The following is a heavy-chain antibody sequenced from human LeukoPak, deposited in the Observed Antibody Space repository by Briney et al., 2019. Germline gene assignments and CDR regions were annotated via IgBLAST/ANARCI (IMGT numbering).Heavy chain of an antibody. Sequence: GASVKVSCKTSGYTFSSFGITWVRQAPGQGLEWMGWTGTYNGNTNYAQKIQGRVTMTTDTSTSTAYMELRSLRSDDTAVYYCARSPYNSDWFDPWGQGTLVIVSS. V-gene: IGHV1-18*01. CDR1: GYTFSSFG. J-gene: IGHJ5*02. CDR2: TGTYNGNT. CDR3: ARSPYNSDWFDP. D-gene: IGHD6-25*01.